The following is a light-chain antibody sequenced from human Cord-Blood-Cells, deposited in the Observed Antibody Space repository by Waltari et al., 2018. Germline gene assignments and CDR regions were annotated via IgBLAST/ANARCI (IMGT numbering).Light chain of an antibody. V-gene: IGKV3D-7*01. CDR1: QSVSSSY. Sequence: PGERVTLSCRASQSVSSSYLTWYQQKPGQAPRLLIYGASTRATSIPARFSGSGSGTDFTLTISSLQPEDFAVYYCQQDYNLLTFGGGTK. J-gene: IGKJ4*01. CDR2: GAS. CDR3: QQDYNLLT.